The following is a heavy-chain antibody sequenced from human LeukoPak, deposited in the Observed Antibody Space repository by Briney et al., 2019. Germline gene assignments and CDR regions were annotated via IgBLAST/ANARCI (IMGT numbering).Heavy chain of an antibody. J-gene: IGHJ4*02. CDR2: VSSSGTT. Sequence: TSETLSLTCTVSGASITSYFWHWIRHPAGKGLEWIGRVSSSGTTNYNPSLKSRVTMSVDTSKNQFSLKLFSVTAADTAVYYCARHVYRWPHYFDYWGQGTLVTVSS. V-gene: IGHV4-4*07. CDR3: ARHVYRWPHYFDY. CDR1: GASITSYF. D-gene: IGHD2-8*01.